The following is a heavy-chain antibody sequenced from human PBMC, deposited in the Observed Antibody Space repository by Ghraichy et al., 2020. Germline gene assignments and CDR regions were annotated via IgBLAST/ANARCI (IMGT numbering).Heavy chain of an antibody. CDR3: ARGYYDSSGYSNPFDI. D-gene: IGHD3-22*01. J-gene: IGHJ3*02. CDR2: IYSSGNT. Sequence: ESLNISCTVSGGSISAYYWSWIRQSPGKGLEWIGYIYSSGNTNYNPSLKSRVTISLDTSKNQFSLKVTSVTTADTAMYYCARGYYDSSGYSNPFDIWGQGTKVTVSS. V-gene: IGHV4-59*01. CDR1: GGSISAYY.